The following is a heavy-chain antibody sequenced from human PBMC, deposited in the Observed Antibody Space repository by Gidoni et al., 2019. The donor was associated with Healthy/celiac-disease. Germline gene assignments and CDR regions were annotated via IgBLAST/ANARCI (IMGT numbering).Heavy chain of an antibody. CDR3: ARGRVHGGYSYGEWYYFDY. CDR1: GGPITCSD. CDR2: IYYCGIT. J-gene: IGHJ4*02. Sequence: QVLLLESGTGLVRPSGTLSLTYTASGGPITCSDRRWSRQPPGKGREWGGYIYYCGITNYNPSLKIRVTISVDTSTNQFSLKLSSVTAADTAVYYCARGRVHGGYSYGEWYYFDYWGQGTLVTVSS. V-gene: IGHV4-59*01. D-gene: IGHD5-18*01.